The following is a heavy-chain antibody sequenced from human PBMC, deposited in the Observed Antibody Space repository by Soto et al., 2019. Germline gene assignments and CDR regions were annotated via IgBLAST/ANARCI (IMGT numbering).Heavy chain of an antibody. V-gene: IGHV1-2*02. J-gene: IGHJ4*02. CDR3: ARDLAKGGASAGFDY. CDR2: INPKSGGT. D-gene: IGHD4-17*01. CDR1: GYTFTVYY. Sequence: ASVKVSCKASGYTFTVYYMHWVRQAPGQGLEWMWWINPKSGGTMYPQKFQGRVTMTWDTSISTAYMALTRLRSDDTAVYYCARDLAKGGASAGFDYWGQGTLVTVAS.